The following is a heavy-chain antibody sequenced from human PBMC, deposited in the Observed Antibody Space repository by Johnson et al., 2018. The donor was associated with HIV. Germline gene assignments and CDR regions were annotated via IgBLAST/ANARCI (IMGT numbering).Heavy chain of an antibody. CDR2: ISTSGSTI. J-gene: IGHJ3*02. CDR1: GFTFRDHY. Sequence: QVQLVESGGGLVKPGGPLRLSCAASGFTFRDHYMSWIRQAPGKGLEWVADISTSGSTIYYADSVKGRFTISRDNAKNSLYLQMTSLKSEDTAVYYCTTDSEGHVFDIWGQGTMVTVSS. CDR3: TTDSEGHVFDI. V-gene: IGHV3-11*01.